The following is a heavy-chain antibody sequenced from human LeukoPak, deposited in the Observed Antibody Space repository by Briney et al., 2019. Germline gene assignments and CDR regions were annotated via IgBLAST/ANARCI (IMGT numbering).Heavy chain of an antibody. CDR2: IYSDDST. CDR3: AKGLFGGTGCYFDY. D-gene: IGHD7-27*01. V-gene: IGHV3-53*01. Sequence: QPGGSLRLSCAASGFTVSNNYMSWVRQAPGKGLEWVSLIYSDDSTYYADSVKGRFTISRDNSKNTLYLQMNSLRAEDTAVYYCAKGLFGGTGCYFDYWGQGTLVTVSS. J-gene: IGHJ4*02. CDR1: GFTVSNNY.